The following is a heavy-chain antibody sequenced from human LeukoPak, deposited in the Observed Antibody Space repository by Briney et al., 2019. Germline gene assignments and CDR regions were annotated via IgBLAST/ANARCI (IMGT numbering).Heavy chain of an antibody. J-gene: IGHJ4*02. V-gene: IGHV3-48*01. D-gene: IGHD3-3*01. Sequence: GGSLRLSCAASGFTFSSYSMNWVRQAPGKGLEWVSYISSSSSTIYYADSVKGRFTISRDNAKNSLYLQMNSLRAEDTAVYYCAREGRFFRVDYWGQGTLVTVSS. CDR3: AREGRFFRVDY. CDR1: GFTFSSYS. CDR2: ISSSSSTI.